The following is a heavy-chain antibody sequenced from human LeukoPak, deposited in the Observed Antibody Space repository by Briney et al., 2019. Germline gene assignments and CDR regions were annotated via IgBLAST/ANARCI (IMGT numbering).Heavy chain of an antibody. Sequence: QPGGSLRLSCAASGFTFSSYAMSWVRQAPGKGLEWVSAISGSGGSTYYADSVKGRFTISRDNSKNTLYLQMNSLRAEDTAVYYCAKDGQNCGSDCYPDAFDIWGQGTMVTVSS. D-gene: IGHD2-21*02. CDR3: AKDGQNCGSDCYPDAFDI. J-gene: IGHJ3*02. V-gene: IGHV3-23*01. CDR2: ISGSGGST. CDR1: GFTFSSYA.